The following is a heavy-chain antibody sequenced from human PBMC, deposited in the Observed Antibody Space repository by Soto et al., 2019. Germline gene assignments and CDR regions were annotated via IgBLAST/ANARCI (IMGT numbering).Heavy chain of an antibody. CDR3: ARGLRITMIVVVIGLVDP. D-gene: IGHD3-22*01. CDR1: GGSFSGYY. J-gene: IGHJ5*02. V-gene: IGHV4-34*01. CDR2: INHSGST. Sequence: SETLSLTCAVYGGSFSGYYWSWIRQPPGKGLEWIGEINHSGSTNYNPSLKSRVTISVDTSKNQFSLKLSSVTAADTAVYYCARGLRITMIVVVIGLVDPWGQGTLVTVS.